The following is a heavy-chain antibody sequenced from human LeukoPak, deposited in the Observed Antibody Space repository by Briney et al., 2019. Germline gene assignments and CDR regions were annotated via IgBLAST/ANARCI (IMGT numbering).Heavy chain of an antibody. J-gene: IGHJ4*02. V-gene: IGHV3-74*01. CDR2: VKGDGRTT. CDR3: ATGHSYGYDY. CDR1: GLTFRDFW. D-gene: IGHD5-18*01. Sequence: QAGGSLRLSCAASGLTFRDFWMHWVRQPPGKGLVWVALVKGDGRTTIYADSVKGRFTISRDNAKNTLYLQMNSLRADDSGVYYCATGHSYGYDYWGQGVLVTVSS.